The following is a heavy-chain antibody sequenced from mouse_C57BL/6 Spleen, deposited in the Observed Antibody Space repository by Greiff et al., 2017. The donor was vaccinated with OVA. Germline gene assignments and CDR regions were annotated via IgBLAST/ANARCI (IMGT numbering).Heavy chain of an antibody. CDR2: IDPENGDT. CDR3: TYYYYALY. Sequence: DVKLVESGAELVRPGASVKLSCTASGFNIKDDYMHWVKQRPEQGLEWIGWIDPENGDTEYASKFQGKATITADTSSNTAYLQLSSLTSEDTAVYYCTYYYYALYWGQGTTLTVSS. V-gene: IGHV14-4*01. J-gene: IGHJ2*01. CDR1: GFNIKDDY. D-gene: IGHD1-1*01.